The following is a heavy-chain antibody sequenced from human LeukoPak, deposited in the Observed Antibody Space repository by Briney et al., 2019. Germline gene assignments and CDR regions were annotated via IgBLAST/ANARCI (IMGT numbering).Heavy chain of an antibody. CDR3: ARGPPNWGNNWFDP. CDR1: GGSFSGYY. D-gene: IGHD7-27*01. V-gene: IGHV4-34*01. J-gene: IGHJ5*02. CDR2: INHSGST. Sequence: KSSETLSLTCAVYGGSFSGYYWSWFRQPPGKGLEWIGEINHSGSTNYNPSLKSRVTISVDTSKNQFSLKLSSVTAADTAVYYCARGPPNWGNNWFDPWGQGTLVTVSS.